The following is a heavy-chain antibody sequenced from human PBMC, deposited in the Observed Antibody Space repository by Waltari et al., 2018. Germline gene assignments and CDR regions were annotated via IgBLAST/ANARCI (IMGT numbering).Heavy chain of an antibody. CDR1: GGSISSYY. D-gene: IGHD3-3*01. J-gene: IGHJ5*02. CDR3: ARATIFGVVVA. CDR2: IYYSGST. V-gene: IGHV4-59*01. Sequence: QVQLQESGPGLVKPSETLSLTCTVSGGSISSYYWRWIRQPPGKGLEWIGYIYYSGSTNYNPSLKSRVTISVDTSKNQFSLKLSSVTAADTAVYYCARATIFGVVVAWGQGTLVTVSS.